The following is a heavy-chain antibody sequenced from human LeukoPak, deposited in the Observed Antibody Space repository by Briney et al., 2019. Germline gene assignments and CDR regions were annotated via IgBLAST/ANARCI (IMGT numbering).Heavy chain of an antibody. Sequence: PGRSLRLSCAASGFTFSSYAMHWVRQAPGKGLEWVAVISYDGSNKHYADSVKGRFTISRDNSKNTLYLQMNSLRAEDMAVYYCARDSPSRDSSDYMDVWGKGATVTVSS. J-gene: IGHJ6*03. CDR1: GFTFSSYA. D-gene: IGHD6-6*01. CDR2: ISYDGSNK. CDR3: ARDSPSRDSSDYMDV. V-gene: IGHV3-30*01.